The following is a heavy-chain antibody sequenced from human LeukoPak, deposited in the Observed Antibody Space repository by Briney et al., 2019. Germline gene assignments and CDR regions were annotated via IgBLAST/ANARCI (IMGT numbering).Heavy chain of an antibody. D-gene: IGHD1-26*01. J-gene: IGHJ3*02. Sequence: GGSLRLSCVASGFTFSYSWMSWVRQAPGKGLEWVGRIKSKSDGGTADYAAVVKARFVISRDDSKDTLYLQMNSLKTEDTGIYYCAEFNTRDAFEIWGQGTMVTVSS. CDR1: GFTFSYSW. CDR2: IKSKSDGGTA. CDR3: AEFNTRDAFEI. V-gene: IGHV3-15*01.